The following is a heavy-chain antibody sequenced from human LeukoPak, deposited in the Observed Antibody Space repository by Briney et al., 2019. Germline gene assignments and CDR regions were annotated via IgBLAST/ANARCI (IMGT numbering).Heavy chain of an antibody. CDR1: GYSFSSYD. D-gene: IGHD6-13*01. J-gene: IGHJ4*02. CDR2: INPSGGST. CDR3: ARVPSPGIAAAGTLGDY. V-gene: IGHV1-46*01. Sequence: GALVKVSCKASGYSFSSYDINWVRQAPGQGLEWMGIINPSGGSTSYAQKFQGRVTMTRDMSTSTVYMELSSLRSEDTAVYYCARVPSPGIAAAGTLGDYWGQGTLVTVSS.